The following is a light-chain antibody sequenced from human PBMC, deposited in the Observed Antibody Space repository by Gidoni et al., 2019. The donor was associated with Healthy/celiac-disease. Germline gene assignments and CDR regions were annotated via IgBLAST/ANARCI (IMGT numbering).Light chain of an antibody. J-gene: IGLJ2*01. CDR1: SSNIGRNT. Sequence: QSVLTQPPSASGTPGQRVTISCSGSSSNIGRNTVNWYQQLPGTAPKLLIYSNNRRPSRVPDRFSGSKSGTSTSLAISGLQSEDEADYYCAAWDDSLNAMVFGGGTKLTVL. V-gene: IGLV1-44*01. CDR3: AAWDDSLNAMV. CDR2: SNN.